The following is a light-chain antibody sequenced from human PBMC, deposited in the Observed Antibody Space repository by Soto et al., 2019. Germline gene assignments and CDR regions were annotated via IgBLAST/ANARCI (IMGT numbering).Light chain of an antibody. V-gene: IGLV1-44*01. CDR1: TSNIGSTT. J-gene: IGLJ1*01. CDR3: QSYDSTLSARYV. Sequence: QSVLTQPPSASGTPGQRVTISCSGSTSNIGSTTVNWYQQLPGTAPKLLIYSYNQRPSGVPDRFSGSKSGTSASLAITGLQAEDEGDYYCQSYDSTLSARYVFGTGTKVTVL. CDR2: SYN.